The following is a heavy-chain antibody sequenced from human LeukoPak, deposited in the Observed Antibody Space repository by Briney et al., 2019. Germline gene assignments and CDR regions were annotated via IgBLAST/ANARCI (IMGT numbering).Heavy chain of an antibody. CDR3: ARVGKKTSGWFSVDY. J-gene: IGHJ4*02. V-gene: IGHV3-23*01. D-gene: IGHD6-19*01. CDR2: ISGSGGST. Sequence: GGSLRLSCAASGFTFSSYAMSWVRQAPGKGLEWVSAISGSGGSTYYADSVKGRFTISRDNSKNTLYLQMNSLRAEDTAVYYCARVGKKTSGWFSVDYWGQGTLVTVSS. CDR1: GFTFSSYA.